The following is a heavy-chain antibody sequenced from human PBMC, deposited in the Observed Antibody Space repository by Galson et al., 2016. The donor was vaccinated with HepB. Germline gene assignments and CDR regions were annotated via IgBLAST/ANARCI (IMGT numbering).Heavy chain of an antibody. CDR2: IYWXDDX. V-gene: IGHV2-5*02. J-gene: IGHJ4*02. CDR3: AHRPSYSSGLTPLFDY. Sequence: ALVKPTXTLTLTCTXSGFSLGTSGVGXXXIRQPPGKALEWLALIYWXDDXRYSPSLKSRPTITKDTSKNQVVLTVTNMDPVDTATYYCAHRPSYSSGLTPLFDYWGQGTLVTVSS. CDR1: GFSLGTSGVG. D-gene: IGHD6-19*01.